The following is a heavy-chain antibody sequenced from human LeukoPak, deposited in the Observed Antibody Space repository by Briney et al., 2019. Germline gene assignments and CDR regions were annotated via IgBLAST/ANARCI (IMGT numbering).Heavy chain of an antibody. D-gene: IGHD1-14*01. CDR3: ARAAQPGFDP. V-gene: IGHV3-48*01. Sequence: GGSLRLSCAASGLTFSTYSMNWVRQAPGKGLEWVSYISSDSGTIYYADSVKGRFTISRDNAKKSLYLQMNSLRAEDTAVYYCARAAQPGFDPWGQGTLVTVSS. CDR1: GLTFSTYS. J-gene: IGHJ5*02. CDR2: ISSDSGTI.